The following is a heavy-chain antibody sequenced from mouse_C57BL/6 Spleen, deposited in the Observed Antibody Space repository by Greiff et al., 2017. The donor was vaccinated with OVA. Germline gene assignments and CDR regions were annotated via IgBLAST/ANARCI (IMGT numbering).Heavy chain of an antibody. CDR3: ARPLYYYGSSYAMDY. Sequence: QVQLKESGPELVKPGASVKLSCKASGYTFTSYDINWVKQRPGQGLEWIGWIYPRDGSTKYNEKFKGKATLTVDTSSSTAYMELHSLTSEDSAVYFCARPLYYYGSSYAMDYWGQGTSVTVSS. CDR2: IYPRDGST. CDR1: GYTFTSYD. D-gene: IGHD1-1*01. J-gene: IGHJ4*01. V-gene: IGHV1-85*01.